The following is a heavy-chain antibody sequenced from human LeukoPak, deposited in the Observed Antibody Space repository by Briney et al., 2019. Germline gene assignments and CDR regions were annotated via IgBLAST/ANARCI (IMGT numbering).Heavy chain of an antibody. CDR3: ARVTAAAGCDY. D-gene: IGHD6-13*01. Sequence: SETLSLTCTVSGGSISSYYWSWIRQPPGKGPEWIGYIYYSGSTNYNPSLKSRVTISVDTSKNQFSLKLSSVTAADTAVYYCARVTAAAGCDYWGQGTLVTVSS. CDR2: IYYSGST. V-gene: IGHV4-59*01. CDR1: GGSISSYY. J-gene: IGHJ4*02.